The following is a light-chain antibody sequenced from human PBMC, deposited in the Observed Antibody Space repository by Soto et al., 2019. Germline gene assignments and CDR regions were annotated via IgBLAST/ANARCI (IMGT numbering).Light chain of an antibody. CDR3: QQRSNWPPIT. Sequence: PGERATLSCRASQSVSSYLAWYQQKPGQAPRLLIYDASNRATGIPARFSGAGSGTDFTLTISSLEPEDFAVYYCQQRSNWPPITFGQGTRLEIK. CDR2: DAS. CDR1: QSVSSY. V-gene: IGKV3-11*01. J-gene: IGKJ5*01.